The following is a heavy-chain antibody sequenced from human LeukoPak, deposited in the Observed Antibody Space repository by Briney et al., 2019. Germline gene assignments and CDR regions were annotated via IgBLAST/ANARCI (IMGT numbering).Heavy chain of an antibody. CDR3: ARDYFSSYSSSWYGAYYFDY. Sequence: ASVKVSCKASGYTFTGYYMHWVRQAPGQGLEWMGWINPNSGGTNYAQKFQGRVTMTRDTSISTAYMELSRLRSDDTAVYYCARDYFSSYSSSWYGAYYFDYWGQGTLVTVSS. CDR1: GYTFTGYY. J-gene: IGHJ4*02. V-gene: IGHV1-2*02. D-gene: IGHD6-13*01. CDR2: INPNSGGT.